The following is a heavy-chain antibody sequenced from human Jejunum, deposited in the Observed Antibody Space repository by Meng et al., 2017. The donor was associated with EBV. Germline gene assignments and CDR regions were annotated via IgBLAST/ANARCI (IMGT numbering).Heavy chain of an antibody. CDR1: GGSISTDNW. D-gene: IGHD5-24*01. V-gene: IGHV4-4*02. CDR2: IHHSGST. Sequence: QAQLQEPGPGLVKPSRTLSLTCAVSGGSISTDNWWSWVRQPPGKGLEYIGEIHHSGSTKYNPSLKSRVTISVDKSNNHFSLKLSSVTAADTAVYYCARDRGVEDYWGQGTLVTVSS. J-gene: IGHJ4*02. CDR3: ARDRGVEDY.